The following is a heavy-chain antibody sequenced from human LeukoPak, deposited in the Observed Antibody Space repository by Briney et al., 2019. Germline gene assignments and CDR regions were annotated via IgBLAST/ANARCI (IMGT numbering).Heavy chain of an antibody. CDR2: ISYDGSNK. CDR3: ANNWNYLDY. D-gene: IGHD1-20*01. Sequence: GGSLRLSCAASGFTFSSYGTHWVRQAPGKGLEWVAVISYDGSNKYYADSVKGRFTISRDNSKNTLYLQMNSLRAEDTAVYYCANNWNYLDYWGQGTLVTVSS. CDR1: GFTFSSYG. J-gene: IGHJ4*02. V-gene: IGHV3-30*18.